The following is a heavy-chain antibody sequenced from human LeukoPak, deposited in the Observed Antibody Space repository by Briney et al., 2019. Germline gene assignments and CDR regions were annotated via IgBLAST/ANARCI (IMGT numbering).Heavy chain of an antibody. Sequence: VASVKVSCKVSGYTLTELSMHWVRQAPGKGLEWMGGFDPEDGETIYAQKFQGRVTMTGDTSTDTAYMELSSLRSEDTAVYYCATLDIVATVDGGTDYWGQGTLVTVSS. J-gene: IGHJ4*02. V-gene: IGHV1-24*01. D-gene: IGHD5-12*01. CDR3: ATLDIVATVDGGTDY. CDR1: GYTLTELS. CDR2: FDPEDGET.